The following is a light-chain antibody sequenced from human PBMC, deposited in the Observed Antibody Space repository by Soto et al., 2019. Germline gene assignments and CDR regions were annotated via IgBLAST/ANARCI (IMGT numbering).Light chain of an antibody. Sequence: EIGLTQSPGTLSLSPGERATLSCRVSQSVSSSYLAWYQQKPGQAPRLRIYGASSRSTGIPHTFSGSGSGTDFNLTISRLEPDDFALYYCQQYGSSPYTFGQGTKLEIK. V-gene: IGKV3-20*01. CDR2: GAS. CDR3: QQYGSSPYT. CDR1: QSVSSSY. J-gene: IGKJ2*01.